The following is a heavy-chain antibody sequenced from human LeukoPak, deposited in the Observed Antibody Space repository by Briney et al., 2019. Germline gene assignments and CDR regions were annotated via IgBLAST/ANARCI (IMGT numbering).Heavy chain of an antibody. Sequence: PSETLSLTCTVSGGSVRSHLWSWIRQPPGKGLEWIGYIYYSGSTNYNPSLKSRVTISVDTSKNQFSLKLSSVTAADTAVYYCARSYRGSHFDYWGQGTLVTVSS. CDR1: GGSVRSHL. D-gene: IGHD1-26*01. J-gene: IGHJ4*02. CDR2: IYYSGST. V-gene: IGHV4-59*02. CDR3: ARSYRGSHFDY.